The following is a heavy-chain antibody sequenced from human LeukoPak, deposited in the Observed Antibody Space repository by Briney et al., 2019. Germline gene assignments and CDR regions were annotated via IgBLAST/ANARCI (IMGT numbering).Heavy chain of an antibody. V-gene: IGHV3-48*02. J-gene: IGHJ4*02. D-gene: IGHD6-19*01. CDR3: ARAYSSGWYQNY. CDR1: GFTFSGYS. CDR2: ITNSGSTI. Sequence: GGALRLSCAASGFTFSGYSMIWVRQAPGKGLEWVSYITNSGSTIYYADSVKGRFTISRDNANNSLYLEMSSLRDEDTAVYYCARAYSSGWYQNYWGQGTLVTV.